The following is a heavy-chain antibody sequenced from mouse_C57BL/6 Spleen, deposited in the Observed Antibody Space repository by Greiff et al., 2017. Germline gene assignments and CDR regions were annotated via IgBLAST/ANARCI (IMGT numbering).Heavy chain of an antibody. Sequence: EVKLMESGGGLVQPGGSLSLSCAASGFTFTDYYMSWVRQPPGKALEWLGFIRNKANGYTTDYSASVKGRFTISRDTSQSILYLPMNALRADDSGTYYCARYMRGYYAMGYWGQGTSVTVAS. CDR2: IRNKANGYTT. J-gene: IGHJ4*01. CDR3: ARYMRGYYAMGY. CDR1: GFTFTDYY. V-gene: IGHV7-3*01.